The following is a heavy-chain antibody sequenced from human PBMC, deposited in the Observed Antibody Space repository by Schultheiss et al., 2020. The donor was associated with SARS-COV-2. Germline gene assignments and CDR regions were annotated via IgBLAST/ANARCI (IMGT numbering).Heavy chain of an antibody. CDR2: ISSSSSYI. D-gene: IGHD3-16*01. V-gene: IGHV3-21*01. J-gene: IGHJ4*02. CDR1: GFTFSYYY. Sequence: GGSLRLSCAASGFTFSYYYMSGVRQAPGKGLEWVSSISSSSSYIYYADSVKGRFTISRDNAKNSLYLQMNSLRAEDTAVYYCASWGHTTLFDYWGQGTLVTVSS. CDR3: ASWGHTTLFDY.